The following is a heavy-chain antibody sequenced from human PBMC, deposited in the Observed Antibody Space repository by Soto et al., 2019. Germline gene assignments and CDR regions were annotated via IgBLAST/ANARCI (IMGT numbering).Heavy chain of an antibody. CDR2: ISGSGGST. J-gene: IGHJ3*02. Sequence: GGSLRLSCAASGFTFSSYAMSWVRQAPGKGLEWVSAISGSGGSTYYADSVKGRFTISRDNSKNTLYLQMNSLRAEDTAVYYCAKETTSENLSYFADDAFDIWGQGTMVTVSS. CDR3: AKETTSENLSYFADDAFDI. V-gene: IGHV3-23*01. CDR1: GFTFSSYA. D-gene: IGHD1-1*01.